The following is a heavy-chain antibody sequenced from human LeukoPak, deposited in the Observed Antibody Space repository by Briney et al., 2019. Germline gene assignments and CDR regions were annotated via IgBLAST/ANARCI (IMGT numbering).Heavy chain of an antibody. CDR1: GGSISSSSYY. CDR2: IYDSGSA. Sequence: SETLSLTCTGSGGSISSSSYYWGWIRQPPGKGLEWIGNIYDSGSANYNPSLKSRVTISVDKPRNQFSLNLNYVTAADTAVYYCARQGIVGAVIDYWGQGTLVTVSS. V-gene: IGHV4-61*05. D-gene: IGHD1-26*01. CDR3: ARQGIVGAVIDY. J-gene: IGHJ4*02.